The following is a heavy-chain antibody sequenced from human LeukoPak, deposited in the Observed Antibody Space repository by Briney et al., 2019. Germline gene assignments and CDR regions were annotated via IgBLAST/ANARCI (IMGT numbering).Heavy chain of an antibody. CDR2: INAGNGNT. CDR3: ARVGNRYGDYGPKSPSHGFDY. J-gene: IGHJ4*02. CDR1: GYTFTSYA. Sequence: ASVKVSCKASGYTFTSYAMHWVRQAPGQRLEWMGWINAGNGNTKYSQEFQGRVTITRDTSASTAYMELSSLRSEDTAVYYCARVGNRYGDYGPKSPSHGFDYWGQGTLVTVSS. V-gene: IGHV1-3*01. D-gene: IGHD4-17*01.